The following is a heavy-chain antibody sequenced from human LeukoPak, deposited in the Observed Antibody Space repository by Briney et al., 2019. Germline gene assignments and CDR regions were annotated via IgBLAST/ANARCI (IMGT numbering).Heavy chain of an antibody. J-gene: IGHJ4*02. V-gene: IGHV3-23*01. CDR3: VKGKLAGIDY. CDR2: ISGSGGST. D-gene: IGHD6-19*01. CDR1: GFTFSSYA. Sequence: GGSLRLSCAASGFTFSSYAMRWVRQAPGKGLEWVAAISGSGGSTYYADSVKGRFTISRVNSKNTLYLQMNSLRAEDTAIYYCVKGKLAGIDYWGQGTLVTVSS.